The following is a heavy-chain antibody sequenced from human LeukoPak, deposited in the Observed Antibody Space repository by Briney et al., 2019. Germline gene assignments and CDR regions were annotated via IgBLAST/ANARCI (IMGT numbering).Heavy chain of an antibody. CDR3: ARDIGATNWFDP. CDR1: GLTFSSHW. Sequence: GGSLRLSCAASGLTFSSHWMHWVRQAPGKGLVWVSRITNDGSSTTYADSVKGRFTISRDNAKNTLYLQMNSLRAEDTAVYYCARDIGATNWFDPWGQGTLVTVSS. V-gene: IGHV3-74*01. J-gene: IGHJ5*02. CDR2: ITNDGSST. D-gene: IGHD1-26*01.